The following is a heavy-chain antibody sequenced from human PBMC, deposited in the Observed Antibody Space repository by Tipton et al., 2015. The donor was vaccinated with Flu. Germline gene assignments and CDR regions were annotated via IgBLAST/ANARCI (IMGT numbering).Heavy chain of an antibody. J-gene: IGHJ4*02. D-gene: IGHD7-27*01. CDR1: GGSFSGYY. V-gene: IGHV4-34*01. CDR2: INHSGST. Sequence: PSLTCAVYGGSFSGYYWSWIRQPPGKGLEWIGEINHSGSTNYNPSLKSRVTISVDTSKNQFSLKLSSVTAADTAVYYCARQLWGGFDYWGQGTLVTVSS. CDR3: ARQLWGGFDY.